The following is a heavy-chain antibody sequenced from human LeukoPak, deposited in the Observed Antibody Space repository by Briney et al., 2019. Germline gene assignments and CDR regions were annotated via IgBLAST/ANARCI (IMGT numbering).Heavy chain of an antibody. CDR3: ARDRWNYYYYMDV. V-gene: IGHV3-74*01. CDR2: INSDGINT. D-gene: IGHD1-1*01. Sequence: GGSLRLSCAASGFTFSNYWMHWVRQAPGKGLVWVSRINSDGINTSYADSVKGRFTISRDNAKNTLYLQMNSLRAEDTAVYYCARDRWNYYYYMDVWGKGTTVTVSS. J-gene: IGHJ6*03. CDR1: GFTFSNYW.